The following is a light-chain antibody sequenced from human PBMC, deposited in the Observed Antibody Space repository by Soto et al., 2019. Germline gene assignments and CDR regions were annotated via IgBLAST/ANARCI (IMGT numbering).Light chain of an antibody. Sequence: NQITQSPSSLCACVGGRVTITCRASQSISSYLNWYQQKPGKAPKLLIYAASSLQSGVPSRFSGSGSGTEFTLTISSLHTDDFATYHCQQLNSDALTFGGGTKVDIK. J-gene: IGKJ4*01. CDR3: QQLNSDALT. CDR2: AAS. CDR1: QSISSY. V-gene: IGKV1-39*01.